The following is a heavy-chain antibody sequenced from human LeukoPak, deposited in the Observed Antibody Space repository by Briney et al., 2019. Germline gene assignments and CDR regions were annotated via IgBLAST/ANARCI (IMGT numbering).Heavy chain of an antibody. V-gene: IGHV1-46*01. D-gene: IGHD1-26*01. Sequence: GASVKVSCKASGYTFTNYYMHWVRQAPGQGLEWMGIINPSGGSTIFAQKFQGRVTMTRDMSTSTDYMELNSLRSEDTAVYYCARDGGSFSADYWGQGALVSVSS. CDR2: INPSGGST. J-gene: IGHJ4*02. CDR1: GYTFTNYY. CDR3: ARDGGSFSADY.